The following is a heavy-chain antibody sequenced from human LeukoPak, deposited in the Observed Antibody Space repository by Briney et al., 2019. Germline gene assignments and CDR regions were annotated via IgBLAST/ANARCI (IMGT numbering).Heavy chain of an antibody. Sequence: ASVKVSCKAFGHTLMDLSIHWVRQAPGKGLEWMGGYDPEDDERIYSEKFLGRVTVTEDTSTDTAYMELTSLRSEDTAVYYCSTETAGNYWGQGTLVTVSS. CDR3: STETAGNY. V-gene: IGHV1-24*01. CDR1: GHTLMDLS. CDR2: YDPEDDER. J-gene: IGHJ4*02.